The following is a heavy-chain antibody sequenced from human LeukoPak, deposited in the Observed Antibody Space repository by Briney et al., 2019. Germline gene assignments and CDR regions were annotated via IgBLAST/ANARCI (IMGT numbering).Heavy chain of an antibody. CDR1: GFTFSSYS. CDR3: ARDHHPNYGGNSAGQFDL. V-gene: IGHV3-21*01. D-gene: IGHD4-23*01. Sequence: PGGSLRLSCAASGFTFSSYSMNWVRQAPGKGLEWVSSISSSSSYIYYADSVKGRFTISRDNAKNSLYLQMNSLRAEDTAVYYCARDHHPNYGGNSAGQFDLWGRGTLVTVSS. CDR2: ISSSSSYI. J-gene: IGHJ2*01.